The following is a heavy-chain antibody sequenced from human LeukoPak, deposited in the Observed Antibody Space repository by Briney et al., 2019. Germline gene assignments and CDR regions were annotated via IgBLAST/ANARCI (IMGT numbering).Heavy chain of an antibody. CDR3: ARGTEQWLVLPGGAYYFDY. CDR2: IYYSGST. Sequence: PSETLSLTCTVSGGSISSYYWSWIRQPPGKGLEWIGYIYYSGSTNYNPSLKSRVTISVDTSKNQFSLKLSSVTAADTAVYYCARGTEQWLVLPGGAYYFDYWGQGTLVTVSS. J-gene: IGHJ4*02. V-gene: IGHV4-59*12. D-gene: IGHD6-19*01. CDR1: GGSISSYY.